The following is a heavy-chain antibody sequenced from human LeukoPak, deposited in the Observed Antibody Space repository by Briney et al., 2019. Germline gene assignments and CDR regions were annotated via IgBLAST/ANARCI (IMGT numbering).Heavy chain of an antibody. D-gene: IGHD6-13*01. CDR1: GGSISSGGYY. CDR3: ASRDSSSWYGIDY. J-gene: IGHJ4*02. CDR2: IYYSGST. V-gene: IGHV4-31*03. Sequence: SQTLSLTCTVSGGSISSGGYYWSWIRQHPGKGLEWIGYIYYSGSTYYNPSLKSRVTISVDTSKNQSSLKLSSVTAADTAVYYCASRDSSSWYGIDYWGQGTLVTVSS.